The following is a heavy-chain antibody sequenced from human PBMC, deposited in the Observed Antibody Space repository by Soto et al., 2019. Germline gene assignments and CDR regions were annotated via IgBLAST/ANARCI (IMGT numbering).Heavy chain of an antibody. V-gene: IGHV4-31*03. J-gene: IGHJ6*03. D-gene: IGHD2-2*01. CDR2: IYYSGST. CDR1: GGSISSGGYY. Sequence: SETLSLTCTVSGGSISSGGYYWSWIRQHPGKGLEWIGYIYYSGSTYYNPSLKSRVTISVDTSKNQFSLKLSSVTAADTAVYYCARDTVVVPAAHHDYYYYYMDVWGKGTTVT. CDR3: ARDTVVVPAAHHDYYYYYMDV.